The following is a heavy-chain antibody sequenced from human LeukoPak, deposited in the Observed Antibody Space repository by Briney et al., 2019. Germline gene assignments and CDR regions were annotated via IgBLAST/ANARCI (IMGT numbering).Heavy chain of an antibody. CDR1: GFTFSDYY. V-gene: IGHV3-21*01. Sequence: PGGSLRLSCAASGFTFSDYYMNWVRQAPGKGLEWVSSISSSSSYIYYADSVKGRFTISRDNAKNSLYLQMNSLRAEDTAVYYCARDFDYYDSSGYYYGCFDYWGQGTLVTVSS. CDR3: ARDFDYYDSSGYYYGCFDY. J-gene: IGHJ4*02. D-gene: IGHD3-22*01. CDR2: ISSSSSYI.